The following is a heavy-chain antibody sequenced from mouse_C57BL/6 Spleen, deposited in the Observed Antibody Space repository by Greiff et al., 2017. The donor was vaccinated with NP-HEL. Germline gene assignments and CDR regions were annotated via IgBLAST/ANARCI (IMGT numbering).Heavy chain of an antibody. CDR1: GYTFTDYN. D-gene: IGHD1-1*01. CDR2: INPNNGGT. J-gene: IGHJ2*01. CDR3: ARRTTVVATGFDY. V-gene: IGHV1-18*01. Sequence: EVQLQQSGPELVKPGASVQIPCKASGYTFTDYNMDWVKQSHGKSLEWIGDINPNNGGTIYNQKFKGKATLTVDKSSSTAYMELRSLTSEDTAVYYCARRTTVVATGFDYWGQGTTLTVSS.